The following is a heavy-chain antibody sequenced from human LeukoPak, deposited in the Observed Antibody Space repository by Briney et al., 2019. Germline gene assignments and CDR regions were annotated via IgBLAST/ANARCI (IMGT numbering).Heavy chain of an antibody. CDR2: ISSSSSYI. D-gene: IGHD6-19*01. CDR3: ARESGGQWLATSGAFDI. J-gene: IGHJ3*02. CDR1: GFTFSSYS. Sequence: GGSLRLSCAASGFTFSSYSMNWVRQAPGKGLEWVSSISSSSSYIYYADSVKGRFTISRDNAKNSLYLQMNSLRAEDTAVYYCARESGGQWLATSGAFDIWGQGTMVTVSS. V-gene: IGHV3-21*01.